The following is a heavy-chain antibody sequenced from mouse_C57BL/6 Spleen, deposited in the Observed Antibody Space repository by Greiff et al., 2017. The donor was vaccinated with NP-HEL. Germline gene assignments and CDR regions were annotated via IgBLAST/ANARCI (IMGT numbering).Heavy chain of an antibody. D-gene: IGHD4-1*01. CDR3: ARRTGTFYDMGG. Sequence: EVMLVESGGGLVQPGGSLKLSCAASGFTFSDYGMAWVRQAPRKGPEWVAFISNLAYSIYYADTVTGRFTISRENAKNTLYLEMSSLRSEDTAMYYCARRTGTFYDMGGWGQGTSVTVSS. CDR1: GFTFSDYG. V-gene: IGHV5-15*04. J-gene: IGHJ4*01. CDR2: ISNLAYSI.